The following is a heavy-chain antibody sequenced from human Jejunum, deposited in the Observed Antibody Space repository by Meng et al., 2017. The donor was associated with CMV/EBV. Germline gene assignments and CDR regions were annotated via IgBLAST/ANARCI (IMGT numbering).Heavy chain of an antibody. CDR2: INPDGTTT. D-gene: IGHD3-3*01. Sequence: SCAASGFTFVIYWLHWVRQAPGKGLVWVSRINPDGTTTNYADSVKGRFTISRDNAKNTLYLQMSGLRVEDTAVYYCARDWSGYIDYWGQGNLVTVSS. J-gene: IGHJ4*02. CDR1: GFTFVIYW. V-gene: IGHV3-74*01. CDR3: ARDWSGYIDY.